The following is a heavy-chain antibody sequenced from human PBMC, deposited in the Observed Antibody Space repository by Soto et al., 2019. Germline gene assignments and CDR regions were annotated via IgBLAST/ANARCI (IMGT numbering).Heavy chain of an antibody. V-gene: IGHV1-69*04. CDR1: GGTFSSYT. CDR3: ARDGLGITGIRFDY. CDR2: IIPILGIA. Sequence: ASVKVSCNASGGTFSSYTISWVLQAPGQGLEWMGRIIPILGIANYAQKFQGRVTITADKSTSTAYMELSSLRSEDTAVYYCARDGLGITGIRFDYWGQGTLVTVSS. J-gene: IGHJ4*02. D-gene: IGHD1-20*01.